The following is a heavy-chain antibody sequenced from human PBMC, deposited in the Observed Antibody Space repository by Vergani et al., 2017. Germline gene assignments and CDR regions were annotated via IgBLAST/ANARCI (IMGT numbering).Heavy chain of an antibody. CDR3: ARKGDGYTFDY. D-gene: IGHD5-24*01. J-gene: IGHJ4*02. CDR2: IHYSGDS. Sequence: QVQLQESGPGLVKPSDTLSLTCAVSGYSASSSNWWAWIRQPPGKGLEWIGYIHYSGDSYYNPSLKSRVTMSVDTPKNQFSLKLSSVTAVDTAVFYCARKGDGYTFDYWGQGTLVTVSS. CDR1: GYSASSSNW. V-gene: IGHV4-28*01.